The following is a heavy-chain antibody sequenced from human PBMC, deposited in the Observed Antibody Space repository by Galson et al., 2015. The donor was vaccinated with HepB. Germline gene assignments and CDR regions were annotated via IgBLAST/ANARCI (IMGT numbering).Heavy chain of an antibody. CDR3: ARGPWFGELTGILVLQH. D-gene: IGHD3-10*01. Sequence: SCKASGYTFTSYGISWVRQAPGQGLEWMGWISAYNGKINYAQKLQGRVTMTTDTSTSTAYMELRSLRSDDAAVYYCARGPWFGELTGILVLQHWGQGTLVTVSS. V-gene: IGHV1-18*01. CDR2: ISAYNGKI. CDR1: GYTFTSYG. J-gene: IGHJ1*01.